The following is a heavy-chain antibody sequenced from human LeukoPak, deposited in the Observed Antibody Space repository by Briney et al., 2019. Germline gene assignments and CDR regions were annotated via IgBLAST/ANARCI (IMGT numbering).Heavy chain of an antibody. CDR2: IYHSGNS. CDR3: ARPHYSGSRKNWFDP. CDR1: GYSISSGYY. V-gene: IGHV4-38-2*02. Sequence: SETLSLTCTVSGYSISSGYYWGWIRQPPGKGLEWIGIIYHSGNSYYNPSLKSRVTISVDTSKNQFSLKLSSVTAADTAVYYCARPHYSGSRKNWFDPWGQGTLVTVSS. D-gene: IGHD1-26*01. J-gene: IGHJ5*02.